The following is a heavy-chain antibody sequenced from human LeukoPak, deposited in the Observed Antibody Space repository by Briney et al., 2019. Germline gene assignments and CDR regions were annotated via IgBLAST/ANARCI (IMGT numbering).Heavy chain of an antibody. V-gene: IGHV4-31*03. CDR2: IYYSGST. CDR1: GGSISSGGYS. CDR3: ARGRGDDILTALFDY. Sequence: SETLSLTCTVSGGSISSGGYSWSWIRQHPGKGLEWIGYIYYSGSTYYNPSLKSRVTISVDTSKNQFSLKLSSVTAADTAVYYCARGRGDDILTALFDYWGQGTLVTVSS. D-gene: IGHD3-9*01. J-gene: IGHJ4*02.